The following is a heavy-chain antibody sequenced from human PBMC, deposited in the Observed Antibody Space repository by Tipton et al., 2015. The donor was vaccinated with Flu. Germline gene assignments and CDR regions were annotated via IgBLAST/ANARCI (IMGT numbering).Heavy chain of an antibody. Sequence: GLVKPSETLSLTCTVSGGSISSSSYYWGWIRQPPGKGLEWIGSIYYSGSTYYNPSLKSRVTISLDTSENQLSLKLNSMTAADTAVYYCARVNRGFFYYWGQGTLVTVSS. CDR3: ARVNRGFFYY. D-gene: IGHD1/OR15-1a*01. CDR2: IYYSGST. CDR1: GGSISSSSYY. J-gene: IGHJ4*02. V-gene: IGHV4-39*07.